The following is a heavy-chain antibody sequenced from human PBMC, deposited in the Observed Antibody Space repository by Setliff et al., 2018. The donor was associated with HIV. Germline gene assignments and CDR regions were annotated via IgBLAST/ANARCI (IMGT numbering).Heavy chain of an antibody. D-gene: IGHD6-19*01. CDR3: ARAMRPGTGWLLYFYYYLDV. Sequence: ASVKVSCKASGGTFSRSVFSWVRQAPGQGLQWMGRFIPKSGHTVYAEKFQGRVTITRDTSISTAYMELSSLRSEDTAVYFCARAMRPGTGWLLYFYYYLDVWGTGTTVTVSS. CDR2: FIPKSGHT. V-gene: IGHV1-8*03. CDR1: GGTFSRSV. J-gene: IGHJ6*03.